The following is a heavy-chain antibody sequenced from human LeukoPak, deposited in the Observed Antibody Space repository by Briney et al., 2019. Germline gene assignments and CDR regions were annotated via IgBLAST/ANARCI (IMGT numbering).Heavy chain of an antibody. CDR2: IKQDGSEK. J-gene: IGHJ4*02. V-gene: IGHV3-7*01. CDR1: GFTFSSYW. Sequence: GGSLRLSCAASGFTFSSYWMSWVRQAPGKGLEWVANIKQDGSEKYYVDSVKGRFTISRDNAKNSLYLQMISLRAEDTAVYYCARDKYYYDSSGYYGTNGGFDYWGQGTLVTVSS. CDR3: ARDKYYYDSSGYYGTNGGFDY. D-gene: IGHD3-22*01.